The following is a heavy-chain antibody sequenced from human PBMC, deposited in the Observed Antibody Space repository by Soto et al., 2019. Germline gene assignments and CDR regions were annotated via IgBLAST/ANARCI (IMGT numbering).Heavy chain of an antibody. Sequence: GGSLRLSCAASGFTFSSYAMNWVRQAPGKGLEWVSYISQSGGTTYYADSVKGRFAVSRDDAKNSLYLQMDSLRVEDTAVYYCARVTRYTYSNYDWLDPWGQGTQVTVSS. D-gene: IGHD4-4*01. J-gene: IGHJ5*02. V-gene: IGHV3-48*03. CDR2: ISQSGGTT. CDR1: GFTFSSYA. CDR3: ARVTRYTYSNYDWLDP.